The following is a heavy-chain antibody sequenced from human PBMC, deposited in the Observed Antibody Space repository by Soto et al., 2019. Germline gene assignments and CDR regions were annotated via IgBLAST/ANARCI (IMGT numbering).Heavy chain of an antibody. V-gene: IGHV4-59*08. J-gene: IGHJ4*02. Sequence: SETLSLTCTVSGDSIVSYYWSWIRQSTGKGLEWLAYIYYSGNTFYNPSLESRVTISIDMSTDQFSLKVPSVTAADTAVYYCARFSYGGSYRPFGLSEPAIWGQGIPLTVSS. CDR1: GDSIVSYY. CDR2: IYYSGNT. D-gene: IGHD1-26*01. CDR3: ARFSYGGSYRPFGLSEPAI.